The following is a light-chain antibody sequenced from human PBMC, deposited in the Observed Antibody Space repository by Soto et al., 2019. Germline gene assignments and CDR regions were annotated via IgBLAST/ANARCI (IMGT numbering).Light chain of an antibody. V-gene: IGLV1-44*01. CDR3: AAWDDSLNGYV. CDR2: SNN. CDR1: NSNIGTNT. Sequence: QSVLTQPPSASGTPGQRVTISCSGGNSNIGTNTVNWYQHFPGTAPRLLIFSNNQRPSGVPDRFSGSKSGTSSSLAINGLQSEDDADYYCAAWDDSLNGYVFGTGTKLTVL. J-gene: IGLJ1*01.